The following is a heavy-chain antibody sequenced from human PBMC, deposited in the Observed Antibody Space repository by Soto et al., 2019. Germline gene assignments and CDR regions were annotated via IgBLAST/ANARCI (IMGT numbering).Heavy chain of an antibody. CDR1: GGSFSGYY. Sequence: QVQLQQWGAGLLKPSETLSLTCAVYGGSFSGYYWSWIRQPPGKGLEWIGEINHSGSTNYNPSLKSRVTIAVDPSKNQFSLKLSSVTAADTAVYYCARDHLWSGYPAAFDPWGQGTLVTVSS. V-gene: IGHV4-34*01. CDR2: INHSGST. D-gene: IGHD3-3*01. CDR3: ARDHLWSGYPAAFDP. J-gene: IGHJ5*02.